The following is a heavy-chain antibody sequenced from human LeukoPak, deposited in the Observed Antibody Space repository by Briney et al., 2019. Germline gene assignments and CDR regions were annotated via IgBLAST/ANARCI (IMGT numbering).Heavy chain of an antibody. V-gene: IGHV4-59*08. Sequence: SETLSLTCTVSGGSISSYYWSWIRQPPGKGLEWIGYIYYSGSTNYNPSLKSRVTISVDTSKNQFSLKLTSVTAADTAVYSCARNGGSWTFDHWGQGTLVTVSS. D-gene: IGHD3/OR15-3a*01. CDR2: IYYSGST. J-gene: IGHJ4*02. CDR3: ARNGGSWTFDH. CDR1: GGSISSYY.